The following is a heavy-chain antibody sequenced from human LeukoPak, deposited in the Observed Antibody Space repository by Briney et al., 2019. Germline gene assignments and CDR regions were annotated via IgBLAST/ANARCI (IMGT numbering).Heavy chain of an antibody. J-gene: IGHJ5*02. V-gene: IGHV4-59*12. CDR1: GESISGFY. Sequence: SETLSLTCTVSGESISGFYWNWIRQPPGKGLEWIGYIYYTGSTNYNPSLKSRVTISIDTSKNQFSLKLSSVTAADTAVYYCARDTMLTFDPWGQGTLVTVSS. D-gene: IGHD4/OR15-4a*01. CDR2: IYYTGST. CDR3: ARDTMLTFDP.